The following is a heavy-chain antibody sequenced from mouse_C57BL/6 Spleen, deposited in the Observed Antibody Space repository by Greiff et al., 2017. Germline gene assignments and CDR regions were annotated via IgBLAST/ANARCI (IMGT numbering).Heavy chain of an antibody. V-gene: IGHV1-26*01. CDR1: GYTFTDYY. CDR3: ARYGSSSHYYAMDY. J-gene: IGHJ4*01. Sequence: EVQLQQSGPELVKPGASVKISCKASGYTFTDYYMNWVKQSHGKSLEWIGDINPNNGGTSYNQKFKGKATLTVDKSSSTAYMELRSLTSEDSAVYDCARYGSSSHYYAMDYWGQGTSVTVAS. CDR2: INPNNGGT. D-gene: IGHD1-1*01.